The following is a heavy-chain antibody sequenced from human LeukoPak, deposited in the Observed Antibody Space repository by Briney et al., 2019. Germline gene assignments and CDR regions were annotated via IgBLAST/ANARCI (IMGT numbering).Heavy chain of an antibody. Sequence: PSETLSLTCTVSGGSISSGGYYWSWIRQHPGKGLEWIGYIYYSGSTYYNPSLKSRVTISVDTSKNQFSLKLSSVTAADTAVYYCARDAAKAQLAYFDYWGQGTLVTVSS. J-gene: IGHJ4*02. D-gene: IGHD6-13*01. CDR3: ARDAAKAQLAYFDY. CDR2: IYYSGST. V-gene: IGHV4-31*03. CDR1: GGSISSGGYY.